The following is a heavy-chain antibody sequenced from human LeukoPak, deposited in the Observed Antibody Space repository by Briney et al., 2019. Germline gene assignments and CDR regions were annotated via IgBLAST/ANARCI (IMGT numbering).Heavy chain of an antibody. D-gene: IGHD1-14*01. CDR3: ARTGLSTGNYYYGMDV. CDR1: GFTFSSYW. Sequence: GGSLRLSCAASGFTFSSYWVHWVRQAPGKGLVWVSRINSDGSNTNYADSVKGRFTISRDNAKNTLYLQMNSPRAEDTAVYYCARTGLSTGNYYYGMDVWGQGTTVTVSS. V-gene: IGHV3-74*01. CDR2: INSDGSNT. J-gene: IGHJ6*02.